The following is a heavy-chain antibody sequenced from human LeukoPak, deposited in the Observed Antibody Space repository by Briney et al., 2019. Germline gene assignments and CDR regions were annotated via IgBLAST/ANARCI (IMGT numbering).Heavy chain of an antibody. CDR1: GYSFTSYW. V-gene: IGHV5-51*01. J-gene: IGHJ3*02. D-gene: IGHD2-15*01. CDR3: ARRGYCSGGSCHSHSFDI. CDR2: IYPGDSDT. Sequence: GESLKISCKGSGYSFTSYWIGWVRQMPGKGLERMGIIYPGDSDTRYSPSFQGQVTISADKSISTAYLQWSSLKASDTAMYYCARRGYCSGGSCHSHSFDIWGQGTMVTVSS.